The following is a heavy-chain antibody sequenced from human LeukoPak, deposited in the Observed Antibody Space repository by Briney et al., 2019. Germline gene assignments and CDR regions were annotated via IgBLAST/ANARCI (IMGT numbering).Heavy chain of an antibody. V-gene: IGHV3-7*01. Sequence: GSLRLSCAASGFTFNSYWMNWVRQAPGKGLEWVASINQDGSEKYYVDSVKGRFTISRDNAKNSLYLQMNSLRAEDTAVYYCARDGVAAGLYFDHWGQGTLVTVTS. D-gene: IGHD6-13*01. CDR3: ARDGVAAGLYFDH. CDR1: GFTFNSYW. J-gene: IGHJ4*02. CDR2: INQDGSEK.